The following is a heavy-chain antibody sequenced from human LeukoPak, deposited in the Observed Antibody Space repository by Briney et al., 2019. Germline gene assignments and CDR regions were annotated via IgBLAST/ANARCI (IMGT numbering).Heavy chain of an antibody. J-gene: IGHJ4*02. D-gene: IGHD3-3*01. Sequence: PEGSLRLSCAASGFTFSRYGIHWVRQAPGKGLEWVAVISFDGSNKYYADSVKGRFTISRDNSKNTLYLQMNSLRAEDTAVYCCAKVGVDQAYFDYWGQGTLVTVSS. CDR1: GFTFSRYG. V-gene: IGHV3-30*18. CDR2: ISFDGSNK. CDR3: AKVGVDQAYFDY.